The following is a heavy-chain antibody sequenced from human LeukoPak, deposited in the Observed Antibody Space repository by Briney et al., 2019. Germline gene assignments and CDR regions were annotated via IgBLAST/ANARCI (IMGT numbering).Heavy chain of an antibody. V-gene: IGHV4-59*08. J-gene: IGHJ4*02. CDR1: GGSISTYY. D-gene: IGHD5-12*01. CDR3: ARMGGYSGYATH. CDR2: IHYSGAT. Sequence: SETLSLTCTVSGGSISTYYWSWIRQPPGKGLEWIGYIHYSGATNYNPSLKNRVTISLDTSKNQFSLNLSSVTAADTAVYYCARMGGYSGYATHWGQGTLVTVSS.